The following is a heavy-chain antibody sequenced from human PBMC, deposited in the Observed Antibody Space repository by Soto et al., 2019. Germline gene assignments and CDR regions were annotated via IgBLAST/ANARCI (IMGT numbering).Heavy chain of an antibody. CDR2: TYYRSKWFN. D-gene: IGHD3-10*01. CDR1: GDSVSSNSAA. CDR3: ARVFHGSGSYYFDY. V-gene: IGHV6-1*01. J-gene: IGHJ4*02. Sequence: PSQTLSLTCAISGDSVSSNSAAWNWIRQSPSRGLEWLGRTYYRSKWFNDYALSVKSRITINADTSKNQFSLQLNSVTAEDTAVYYCARVFHGSGSYYFDYWGQGTLVTVSS.